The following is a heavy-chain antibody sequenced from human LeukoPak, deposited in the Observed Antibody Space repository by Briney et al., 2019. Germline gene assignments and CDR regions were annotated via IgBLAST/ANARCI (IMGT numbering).Heavy chain of an antibody. CDR3: ARGGDGDILTGLVFDY. Sequence: ASVTVSCKASVYRFTIYGISLVRQAPGQGLEWMGWISAYNGNTNYAQKLQGRVTMTTDTSTSTAYMELTSLRSDDTAVYYCARGGDGDILTGLVFDYWGQGTLVTVSS. CDR1: VYRFTIYG. D-gene: IGHD3-9*01. J-gene: IGHJ4*02. V-gene: IGHV1-18*01. CDR2: ISAYNGNT.